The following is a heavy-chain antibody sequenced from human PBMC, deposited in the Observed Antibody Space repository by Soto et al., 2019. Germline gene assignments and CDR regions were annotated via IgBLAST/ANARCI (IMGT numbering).Heavy chain of an antibody. J-gene: IGHJ6*03. CDR3: ASSAGTNYYYYYMDV. CDR1: GGTFNNYA. CDR2: IIPSINTA. Sequence: GASVKVSCKASGGTFNNYAVTWVRQAPGQGLEWMGGIIPSINTANYAQKFQGRVTITADKSTSTAYMELSSLRSEDTAVYYCASSAGTNYYYYYMDVWGQRTTVTVSS. V-gene: IGHV1-69*06. D-gene: IGHD6-19*01.